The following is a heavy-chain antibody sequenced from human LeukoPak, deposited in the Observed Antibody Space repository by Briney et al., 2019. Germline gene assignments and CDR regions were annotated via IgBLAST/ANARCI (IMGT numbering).Heavy chain of an antibody. CDR3: ARVSRVITNWFDP. V-gene: IGHV3-23*01. J-gene: IGHJ5*02. Sequence: SGGSLRLSCATSGFTFSSYAMSWVRQAPGKGLEWVSDISGSGAGTYYGDSVKGRFTISRDNSKNTLYLQMSSLRAEDTAVYYCARVSRVITNWFDPWGQGTLVTVSS. CDR1: GFTFSSYA. CDR2: ISGSGAGT. D-gene: IGHD2/OR15-2a*01.